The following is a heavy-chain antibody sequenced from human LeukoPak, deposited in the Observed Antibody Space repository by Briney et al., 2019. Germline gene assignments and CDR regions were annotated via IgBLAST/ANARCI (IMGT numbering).Heavy chain of an antibody. Sequence: NSSETLSLTCTVSGGSISNGIYYWSWIRQPAGKGLEWIGHIYSSGSTNYSPSLKSRVTISLDTSKNQFSLKLSSVTAADTAVYYCARGWSPNYDLWSGLMDVWGKGTTVTVSS. CDR2: IYSSGST. V-gene: IGHV4-61*09. CDR1: GGSISNGIYY. J-gene: IGHJ6*03. D-gene: IGHD3-3*01. CDR3: ARGWSPNYDLWSGLMDV.